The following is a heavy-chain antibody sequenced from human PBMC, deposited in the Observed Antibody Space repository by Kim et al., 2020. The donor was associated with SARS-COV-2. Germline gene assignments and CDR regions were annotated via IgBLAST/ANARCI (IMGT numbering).Heavy chain of an antibody. CDR2: IYYSDGST. CDR3: TKPRAWGDTFDV. CDR1: GGSISSSSPY. V-gene: IGHV4-39*01. Sequence: SETLSLPCTVSGGSISSSSPYWVWVRQPPGKALEFIGYIYYSDGSTYLNPSLQSRVTMSLDTSKNQFSLRLSSVTAADTAVYYCTKPRAWGDTFDVWGQGTMVTVSS. J-gene: IGHJ3*01. D-gene: IGHD7-27*01.